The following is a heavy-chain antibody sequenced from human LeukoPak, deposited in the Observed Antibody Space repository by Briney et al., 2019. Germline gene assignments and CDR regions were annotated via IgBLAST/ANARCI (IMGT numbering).Heavy chain of an antibody. Sequence: SETLSLTCTVSGGSISSYYWSWIRQPAGKGLEWIGRIYTSGSTNYNPSLKSRVTMSVDTSKNQFSLKLSSVTAADTAVYYCARGGILWFGELLSFDYWGQGTLVTVSS. CDR1: GGSISSYY. CDR3: ARGGILWFGELLSFDY. CDR2: IYTSGST. D-gene: IGHD3-10*01. J-gene: IGHJ4*02. V-gene: IGHV4-4*07.